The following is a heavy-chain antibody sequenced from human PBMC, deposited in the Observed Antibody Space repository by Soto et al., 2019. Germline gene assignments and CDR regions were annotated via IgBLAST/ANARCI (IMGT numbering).Heavy chain of an antibody. CDR1: GRSMSSNY. V-gene: IGHV4-59*01. D-gene: IGHD3-16*01. Sequence: PSETLSLTCSVSGRSMSSNYWSWIRQSPDRGLEWLGYVFYGGTDYNPSLGGRVSMSVETSKSQFSLKLTSVTVADTAVYYCASYRGALYFEPWGPGILVTVSS. J-gene: IGHJ4*02. CDR3: ASYRGALYFEP. CDR2: VFYGGT.